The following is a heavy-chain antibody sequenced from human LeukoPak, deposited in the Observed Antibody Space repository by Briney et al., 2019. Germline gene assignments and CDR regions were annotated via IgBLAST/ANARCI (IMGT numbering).Heavy chain of an antibody. CDR1: GFTFSSYS. D-gene: IGHD5-24*01. CDR2: IKPDGSDK. J-gene: IGHJ3*02. CDR3: ATISAQTFDI. Sequence: GGSLRLSCVGSGFTFSSYSVNWVRQSPGKGLEWVANIKPDGSDKYYVDSARGRFTASRDNAKNSAFLQMNSLRAEDTAIYYCATISAQTFDIWGQGTLVSVSS. V-gene: IGHV3-7*01.